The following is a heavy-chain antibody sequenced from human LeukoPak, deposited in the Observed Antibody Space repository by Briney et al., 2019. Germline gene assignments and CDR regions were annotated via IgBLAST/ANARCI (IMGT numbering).Heavy chain of an antibody. J-gene: IGHJ6*02. D-gene: IGHD5-18*01. V-gene: IGHV4-59*08. CDR2: IHDSGTT. CDR1: GGSISSFY. Sequence: ASETLSLTCTVSGGSISSFYWTWIRQPPGKGLEWIGYIHDSGTTNSNPSLKRRVTISLDTSRNQFSLKLTSVTAADTAVYYCARLYGYTYGHGGMDVWGQGTTVTVSS. CDR3: ARLYGYTYGHGGMDV.